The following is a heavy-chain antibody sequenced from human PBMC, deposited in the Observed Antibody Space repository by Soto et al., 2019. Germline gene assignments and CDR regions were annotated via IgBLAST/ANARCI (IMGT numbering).Heavy chain of an antibody. J-gene: IGHJ4*02. Sequence: SVKVPCKASGGTFSSYAISWVRQAPGQGLEWMGGIIPIFGTANYAQKFQGRVTITADESTSTAYMELSSLRSEDTAVYYCATPPLRFLQCFEYWGQGTLVTVSS. V-gene: IGHV1-69*13. D-gene: IGHD3-3*01. CDR2: IIPIFGTA. CDR3: ATPPLRFLQCFEY. CDR1: GGTFSSYA.